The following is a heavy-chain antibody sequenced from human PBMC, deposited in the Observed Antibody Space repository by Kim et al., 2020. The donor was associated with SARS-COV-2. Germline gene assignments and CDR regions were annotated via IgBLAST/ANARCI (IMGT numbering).Heavy chain of an antibody. D-gene: IGHD3-9*01. Sequence: PTLKSRVPISVDTSKNHFSLKLISVTAADTAVYYCARGRYNQGSTPLDYWGQGTLVTVSS. V-gene: IGHV4-61*03. CDR3: ARGRYNQGSTPLDY. J-gene: IGHJ4*02.